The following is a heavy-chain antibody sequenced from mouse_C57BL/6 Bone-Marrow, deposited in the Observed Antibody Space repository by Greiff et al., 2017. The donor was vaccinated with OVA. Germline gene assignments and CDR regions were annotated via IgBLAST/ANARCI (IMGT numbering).Heavy chain of an antibody. V-gene: IGHV2-3*01. CDR1: GFSLTSYG. J-gene: IGHJ4*01. Sequence: VKLQESGPGLVAPSQSLSITCTVSGFSLTSYGVSWVRQPPGKGLEWLGVIWGDGSTNYHSALISRLSISKDNSKSQGFLKLSSLQSDDTATYYCAKDFNWDVDAMDYWGQGTSVTVSS. D-gene: IGHD4-1*01. CDR2: IWGDGST. CDR3: AKDFNWDVDAMDY.